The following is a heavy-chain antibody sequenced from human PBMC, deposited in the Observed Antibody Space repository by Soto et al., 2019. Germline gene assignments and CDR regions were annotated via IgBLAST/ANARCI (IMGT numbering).Heavy chain of an antibody. Sequence: GGSLRLSCAASGFTFSSYWMSWVRQAPGKGLEWVANIKQDGSEKYYVDSVKGRFTISRDNAKDSLYLQMNSLRAEDTAVYYCARELRGDYDFWSGYQLPYYYYYGMDVWGQGTTVTVSS. CDR2: IKQDGSEK. V-gene: IGHV3-7*01. CDR3: ARELRGDYDFWSGYQLPYYYYYGMDV. J-gene: IGHJ6*02. D-gene: IGHD3-3*01. CDR1: GFTFSSYW.